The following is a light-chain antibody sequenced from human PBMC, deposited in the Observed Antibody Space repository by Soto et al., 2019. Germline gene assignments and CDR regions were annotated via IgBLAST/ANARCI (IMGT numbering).Light chain of an antibody. V-gene: IGKV3-20*01. CDR3: QQYGDSVFT. Sequence: IVLTQSPATLSLSPGKRASLSCRASQSFRSSYLTWYHQKPGQAPRLLIFGASSRATGTPERISGGGSGTDYSLTINRLEPEDFGVYYCQQYGDSVFTFGPGTTVEIK. J-gene: IGKJ3*01. CDR2: GAS. CDR1: QSFRSSY.